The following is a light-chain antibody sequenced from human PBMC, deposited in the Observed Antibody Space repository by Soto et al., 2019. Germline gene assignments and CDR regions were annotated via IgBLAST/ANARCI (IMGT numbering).Light chain of an antibody. CDR2: DAS. Sequence: TVMTQSLVPLSVSPGERATLSCRASQSVASNLAWYQQQPGQAPRLLIYDASTRATGVPARFSGSGSGTEFTLSISSLQSEDSAVYYCQQYNNWPWTFGQGTRWIS. V-gene: IGKV3-15*01. CDR3: QQYNNWPWT. CDR1: QSVASN. J-gene: IGKJ1*01.